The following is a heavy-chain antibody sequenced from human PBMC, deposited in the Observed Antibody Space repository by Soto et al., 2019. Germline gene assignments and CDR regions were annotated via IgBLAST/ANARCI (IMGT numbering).Heavy chain of an antibody. J-gene: IGHJ4*02. CDR3: ARDRYAGYSSSWYGGGYFDY. CDR2: ISYDGSNK. CDR1: GFTFSSYA. Sequence: QVQLVESGGGVVQPGRSLRLSCAASGFTFSSYAMHWVRQAPGKGLEWVAVISYDGSNKYYADSVKGRFTISRDNSKNTLYLQMNSLRAEDTAVYYCARDRYAGYSSSWYGGGYFDYWGQGTLVTVSS. V-gene: IGHV3-30-3*01. D-gene: IGHD6-13*01.